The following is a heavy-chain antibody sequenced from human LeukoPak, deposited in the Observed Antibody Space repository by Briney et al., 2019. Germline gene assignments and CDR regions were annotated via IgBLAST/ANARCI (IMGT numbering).Heavy chain of an antibody. CDR3: ATSKVFPKWELPREGAEYFQH. CDR2: FDPEDGET. J-gene: IGHJ1*01. V-gene: IGHV1-24*01. CDR1: GYTLTELS. Sequence: GASVKVSRKVSGYTLTELSMHWVRQAPGKGLEWMGGFDPEDGETIYAQKFQGRVTMTEDTSTDTAYMELSSLRSEDTAVYYCATSKVFPKWELPREGAEYFQHWGQGTLVTVSS. D-gene: IGHD1-26*01.